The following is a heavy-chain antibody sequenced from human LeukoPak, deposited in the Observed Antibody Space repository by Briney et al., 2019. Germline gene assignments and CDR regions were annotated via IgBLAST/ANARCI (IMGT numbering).Heavy chain of an antibody. CDR1: GFTFSSYW. V-gene: IGHV3-7*01. CDR3: ARDLDYGDSYYFDY. J-gene: IGHJ4*02. D-gene: IGHD4-17*01. Sequence: GGSLRLSCAASGFTFSSYWMSWVRQAPGKGLEWVANIKQDGSEKYYVDSVKGRFTISRDNAKNSLYLQMNSLRAEDTAVYYCARDLDYGDSYYFDYWGQGTLVTVSS. CDR2: IKQDGSEK.